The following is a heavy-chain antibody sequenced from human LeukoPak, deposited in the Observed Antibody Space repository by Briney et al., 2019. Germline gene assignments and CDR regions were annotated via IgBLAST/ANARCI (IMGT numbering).Heavy chain of an antibody. CDR2: IYYSGST. Sequence: PSETLSLTCTVSGGSISSYYWSWIRQPPGKGLEWIGYIYYSGSTNYNPSLKSRVTISVDTSENQFSLKLSSVTAADTAVYYCARGPRRHLDYWGQGTLVTVSS. J-gene: IGHJ4*02. CDR1: GGSISSYY. V-gene: IGHV4-59*01. CDR3: ARGPRRHLDY.